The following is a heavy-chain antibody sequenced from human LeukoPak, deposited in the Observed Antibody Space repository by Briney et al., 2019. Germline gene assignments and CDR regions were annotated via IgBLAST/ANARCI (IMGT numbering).Heavy chain of an antibody. V-gene: IGHV4-59*01. Sequence: ETLSLTCTVSGGSISSYYWSWIRQPPGKGLEWIGYIYYSGSTNYNPSLKSRVTISVDTSKNQFSLKLSSVTAADTAVYYCARVKDFWSGYQSNWFDPWGQGTLVTISS. J-gene: IGHJ5*02. CDR2: IYYSGST. D-gene: IGHD3-3*01. CDR1: GGSISSYY. CDR3: ARVKDFWSGYQSNWFDP.